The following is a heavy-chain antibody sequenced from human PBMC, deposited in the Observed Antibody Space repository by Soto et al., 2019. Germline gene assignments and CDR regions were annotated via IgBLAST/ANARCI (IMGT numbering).Heavy chain of an antibody. D-gene: IGHD3-10*01. CDR2: IYSGGST. Sequence: EVQLVESGGGLIQPGGSLRLSCAASGFTFSSNDMNWVRQAPGKGLEWVSLIYSGGSTYYADSVKCRFTISRDNSNTTLYLQSSSLRAEDTAVYYSATRPFSAGAPWGQGTMVTVSS. CDR3: ATRPFSAGAP. CDR1: GFTFSSND. V-gene: IGHV3-53*01. J-gene: IGHJ3*01.